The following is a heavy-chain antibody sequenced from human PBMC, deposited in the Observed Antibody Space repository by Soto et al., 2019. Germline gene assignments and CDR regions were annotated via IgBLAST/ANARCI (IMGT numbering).Heavy chain of an antibody. V-gene: IGHV4-34*01. Sequence: SETLSLTCAVYGGSFSGYYWSWIRQPPGKGLEWIGEINHSGSTNYNPSLKSRVTISVDTSKNQFSLKLSSVTAADTAVYYCARTDYGGNYYGMDVWGQGTTVTVSS. J-gene: IGHJ6*02. D-gene: IGHD4-17*01. CDR3: ARTDYGGNYYGMDV. CDR2: INHSGST. CDR1: GGSFSGYY.